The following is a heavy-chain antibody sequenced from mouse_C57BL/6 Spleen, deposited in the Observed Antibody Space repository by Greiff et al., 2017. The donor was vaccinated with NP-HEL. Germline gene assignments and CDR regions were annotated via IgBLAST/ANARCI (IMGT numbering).Heavy chain of an antibody. CDR2: ISSGSSTI. D-gene: IGHD2-4*01. CDR1: GFTFSDYG. V-gene: IGHV5-17*01. CDR3: AREDYDYDFDY. Sequence: EVMLVESGGGLVKPGGSLKLSCAASGFTFSDYGMHWVRQAPEQGLEWVAYISSGSSTIYYADTVKGRFTISRDNAKNTLFLQMTSLRSEDTAMYYCAREDYDYDFDYWGQGTTLTVSS. J-gene: IGHJ2*01.